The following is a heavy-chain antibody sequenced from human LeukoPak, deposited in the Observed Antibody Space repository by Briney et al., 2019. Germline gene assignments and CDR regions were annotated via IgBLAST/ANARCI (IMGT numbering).Heavy chain of an antibody. CDR2: ISGSGGST. Sequence: GGSLRLSCAASGFTFSSYAMSWVRQAPGKGLEWVSAISGSGGSTYYADSVKGRFTISRDNSKNTLYLQMNSLRAEDTAVYYCATSHFYGGNSENYWGQGTLVTVSS. D-gene: IGHD4-23*01. CDR3: ATSHFYGGNSENY. V-gene: IGHV3-23*01. J-gene: IGHJ4*02. CDR1: GFTFSSYA.